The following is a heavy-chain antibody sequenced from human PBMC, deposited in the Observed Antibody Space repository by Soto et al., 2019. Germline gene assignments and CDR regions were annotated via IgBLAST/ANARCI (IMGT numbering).Heavy chain of an antibody. V-gene: IGHV4-59*04. CDR2: IYYSGST. CDR3: ARHTPAISISDH. CDR1: VGSISSYY. Sequence: PSETLSLTCTVSVGSISSYYWSWIRQPPGKGLEWIGYIYYSGSTYYNPSLKSRVTISVDTSKNQFSLKLSSVTAADTAVYYCARHTPAISISDHWGQGTLVTVSS. D-gene: IGHD2-15*01. J-gene: IGHJ4*02.